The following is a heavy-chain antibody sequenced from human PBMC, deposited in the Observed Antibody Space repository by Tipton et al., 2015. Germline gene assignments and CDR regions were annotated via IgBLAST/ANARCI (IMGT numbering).Heavy chain of an antibody. CDR1: GGAITSDGFY. D-gene: IGHD3-10*01. CDR3: ASEPYF. CDR2: LFTGGTT. Sequence: TLSLTCTVSGGAITSDGFYWSWIRQHPGRGLEWVSILFTGGTTDYGRSVKGRFTISRDTSKNIVYLQMDSLRPEDSAVYYCASEPYFWGQGTQVTVSS. J-gene: IGHJ4*02. V-gene: IGHV3-53*01.